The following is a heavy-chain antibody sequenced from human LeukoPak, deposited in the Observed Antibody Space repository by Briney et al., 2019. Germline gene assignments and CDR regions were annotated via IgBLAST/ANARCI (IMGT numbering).Heavy chain of an antibody. V-gene: IGHV3-23*01. Sequence: AGGSLRPSCAASGFTFSSYAMSWVRQAPGKGLEWVSVISGSGGSTYYADSVKGRFTISRDNSKNTLYLQMNSLRAEDTAVYYCAKLVTDWFDPWGQGTLVTVSS. J-gene: IGHJ5*02. CDR3: AKLVTDWFDP. CDR2: ISGSGGST. CDR1: GFTFSSYA.